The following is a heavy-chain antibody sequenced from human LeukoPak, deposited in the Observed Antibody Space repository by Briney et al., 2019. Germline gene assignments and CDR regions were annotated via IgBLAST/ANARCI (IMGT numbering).Heavy chain of an antibody. CDR3: SRGSGWLSVY. Sequence: GGSLRLSCTASGFTFGDYLMSWFRQAPGKGLEWIGFISGGTTEYAAPVKGRFTISRDDCTSIAYLQMNSLTAEDTAVYYCSRGSGWLSVYWGQGTLVTVSS. CDR2: ISGGTT. D-gene: IGHD6-19*01. V-gene: IGHV3-49*03. J-gene: IGHJ4*02. CDR1: GFTFGDYL.